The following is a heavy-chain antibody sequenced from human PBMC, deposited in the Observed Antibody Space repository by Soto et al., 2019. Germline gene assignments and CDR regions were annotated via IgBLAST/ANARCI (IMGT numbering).Heavy chain of an antibody. Sequence: GGSLRLSCAASGFTFDDYAMHWVRQAPGKGLEWVSGISWNSGSIGYADSVKGRFTISRDNAKNSLYLQMNSLRAEDTALYYCAKDSGYDPYYYYMDVWGKGTTVTVSS. CDR1: GFTFDDYA. D-gene: IGHD5-12*01. CDR3: AKDSGYDPYYYYMDV. V-gene: IGHV3-9*01. CDR2: ISWNSGSI. J-gene: IGHJ6*03.